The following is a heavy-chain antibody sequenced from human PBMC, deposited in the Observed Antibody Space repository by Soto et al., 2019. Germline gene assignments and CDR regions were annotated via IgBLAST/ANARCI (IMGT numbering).Heavy chain of an antibody. V-gene: IGHV4-39*01. CDR1: GGSISSGNYY. J-gene: IGHJ4*02. CDR3: ARQGNYQRALNY. CDR2: IYYSGST. Sequence: QLQLQESGPGLVKPSETLSLTCSVSGGSISSGNYYWGWIRQAPGKGLEWIGSIYYSGSTYYNPSLMSRVSIPVDTSRYQFSLKVSSVAAADTALYYCARQGNYQRALNYWGQGTLVTVSS. D-gene: IGHD1-7*01.